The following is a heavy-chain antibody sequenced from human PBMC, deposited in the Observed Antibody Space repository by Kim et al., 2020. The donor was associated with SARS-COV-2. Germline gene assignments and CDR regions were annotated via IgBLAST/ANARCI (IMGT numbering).Heavy chain of an antibody. Sequence: SINHNPSLKSRVNMSADTTRNQVSRKLGSVTAADTAVYYCARVDSGWYHYWGQGTLVTVSS. V-gene: IGHV4-4*07. D-gene: IGHD6-19*01. J-gene: IGHJ4*02. CDR3: ARVDSGWYHY. CDR2: SI.